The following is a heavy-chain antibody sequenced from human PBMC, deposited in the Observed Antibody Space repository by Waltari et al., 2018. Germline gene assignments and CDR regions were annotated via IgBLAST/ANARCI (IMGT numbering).Heavy chain of an antibody. Sequence: EVQLVESGGGLVQPGGSLRLSCAASGFTVSSTYLSWVRRAPGKGLEWVSVIYSGGSTYYADSVKGRFTISRDNSKNTLYLQMNSLRAEDTAVYYCARVRTAMVRGEFDYWGQGTLVTVSS. J-gene: IGHJ4*02. V-gene: IGHV3-66*01. CDR2: IYSGGST. D-gene: IGHD3-10*01. CDR3: ARVRTAMVRGEFDY. CDR1: GFTVSSTY.